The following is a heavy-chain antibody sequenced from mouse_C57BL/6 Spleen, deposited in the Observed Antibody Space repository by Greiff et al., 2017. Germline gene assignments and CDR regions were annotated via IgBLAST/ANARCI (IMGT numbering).Heavy chain of an antibody. J-gene: IGHJ3*01. V-gene: IGHV1-15*01. CDR3: TSLRAITTVERFAY. Sequence: QVQLQQSGAELVRPGASVTLSCKASGYTFTDYEMHWVKQTPVHGLEWIGAIDPETGGTAYNQKFKGKAILTADKSSSTAYMELRSLTSEDSAVYYCTSLRAITTVERFAYWGQGTLVTVSA. CDR1: GYTFTDYE. CDR2: IDPETGGT. D-gene: IGHD1-1*01.